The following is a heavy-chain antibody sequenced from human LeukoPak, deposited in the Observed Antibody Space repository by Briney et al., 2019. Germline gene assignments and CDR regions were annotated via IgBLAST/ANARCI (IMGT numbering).Heavy chain of an antibody. V-gene: IGHV1-69*04. D-gene: IGHD2-15*01. J-gene: IGHJ4*02. CDR2: IIPILGIA. CDR3: AGSYCSGGSCYVGSGWGY. CDR1: GGTFSSYA. Sequence: SVKVSCKASGGTFSSYAISWVRQAPGQGLEWMGRIIPILGIANYAQKFQGRVTITADKSTSTAYMELSSLRSEDTAVYYCAGSYCSGGSCYVGSGWGYWGQGTLVTVSS.